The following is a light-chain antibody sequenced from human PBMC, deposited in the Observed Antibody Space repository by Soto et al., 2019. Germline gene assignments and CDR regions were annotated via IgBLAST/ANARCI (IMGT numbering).Light chain of an antibody. Sequence: DIQMTQSPSTLSASVGDRVTITCRASQSISSWLAWYQQKPGKAPKLLIYKASTLESGVPSNFSGSGSGTEFSLTISSLQPEDLATDYCQQYNAYPWTFGQGTKVDVK. J-gene: IGKJ1*01. CDR2: KAS. V-gene: IGKV1-5*03. CDR3: QQYNAYPWT. CDR1: QSISSW.